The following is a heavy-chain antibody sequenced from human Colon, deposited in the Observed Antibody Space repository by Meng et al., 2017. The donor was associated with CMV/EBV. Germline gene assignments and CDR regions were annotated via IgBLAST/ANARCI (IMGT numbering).Heavy chain of an antibody. V-gene: IGHV3-30-3*01. CDR3: TTGFCGTGTCYGHNGY. J-gene: IGHJ4*02. Sequence: GFTFSLYGFHLVRQAPGKGLEWVAVISYDGDAEYYADSVKGRFTISRDDSTNTLYLQMNSLNTEDTAVYFCTTGFCGTGTCYGHNGYWGQGTLVTVSS. D-gene: IGHD3/OR15-3a*01. CDR1: GFTFSLYG. CDR2: ISYDGDAE.